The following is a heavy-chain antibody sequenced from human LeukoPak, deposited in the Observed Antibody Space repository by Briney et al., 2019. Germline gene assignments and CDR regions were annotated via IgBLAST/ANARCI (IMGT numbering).Heavy chain of an antibody. V-gene: IGHV4-39*07. CDR3: ARSGSGYLRYYFDY. CDR1: GGSISSSSDY. CDR2: IYYHENT. D-gene: IGHD5-12*01. J-gene: IGHJ4*02. Sequence: SETLSLTCTVPGGSISSSSDYWGWIRQAPGKGLEWIGSIYYHENTYYNSSLKSRVTISVDTSKNQFSLKLSSVTAADTAVYYCARSGSGYLRYYFDYWGQGTLVTVSS.